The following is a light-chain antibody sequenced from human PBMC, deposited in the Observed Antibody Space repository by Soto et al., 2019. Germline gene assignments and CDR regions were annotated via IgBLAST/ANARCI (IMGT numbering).Light chain of an antibody. CDR2: EVT. CDR1: NSDIGGYNA. CDR3: DSFRVTHLSL. Sequence: QSARTQPASVSGSPGQTITISCTGTNSDIGGYNAVSWYQHHPGKAPKLIIYEVTHRPSGVSDRFSASKSGNTASLTISGLKAEYETDYYCDSFRVTHLSLFATGTNFTVL. J-gene: IGLJ1*01. V-gene: IGLV2-14*01.